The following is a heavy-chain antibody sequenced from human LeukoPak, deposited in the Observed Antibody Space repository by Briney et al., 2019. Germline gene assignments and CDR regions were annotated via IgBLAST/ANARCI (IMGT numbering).Heavy chain of an antibody. Sequence: PGESLKLSCEGSRYSFDSYAMTWVRQAPGKGLEWVAGISDSGGRTNYADSVKGRFTISRDNPKNTLYLQMNSLRAEDTAVYFCAKRGVVIRVILVGFHKEAYYFDSWGQGALVTVSS. D-gene: IGHD3-22*01. CDR3: AKRGVVIRVILVGFHKEAYYFDS. CDR1: RYSFDSYA. J-gene: IGHJ4*02. CDR2: ISDSGGRT. V-gene: IGHV3-23*01.